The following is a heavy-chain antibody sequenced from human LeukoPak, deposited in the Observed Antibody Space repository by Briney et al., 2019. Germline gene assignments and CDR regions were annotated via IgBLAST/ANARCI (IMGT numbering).Heavy chain of an antibody. J-gene: IGHJ4*02. CDR1: GGSISSYY. D-gene: IGHD3-22*01. CDR3: ARAAGTYYYDTSGYYRPVHYFDY. V-gene: IGHV4-59*01. Sequence: PSETLSLTCTVAGGSISSYYWGWVRQPPGKGLEWIGYIYYSGSTNYNPSLKSRVTISVDTSKNQFSLKVSSVTAADTAVYYCARAAGTYYYDTSGYYRPVHYFDYWGQGTLVTVSS. CDR2: IYYSGST.